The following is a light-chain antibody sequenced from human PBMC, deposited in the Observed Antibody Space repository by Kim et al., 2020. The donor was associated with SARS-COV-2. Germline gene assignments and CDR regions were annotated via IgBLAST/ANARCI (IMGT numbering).Light chain of an antibody. CDR2: QDS. V-gene: IGLV3-1*01. Sequence: SYELTQPPSVSVSPGQTASITCSGDKLGDKYACWYQQKPGQSPVLVIYQDSKRPSGIPERFSGSNSGNTATLTISGTQAMDEADYYCRAWDSGVVFGGGTQLTVL. CDR1: KLGDKY. J-gene: IGLJ2*01. CDR3: RAWDSGVV.